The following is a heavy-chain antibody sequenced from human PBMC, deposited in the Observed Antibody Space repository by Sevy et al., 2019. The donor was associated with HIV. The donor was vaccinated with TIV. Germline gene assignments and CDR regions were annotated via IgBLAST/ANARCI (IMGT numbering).Heavy chain of an antibody. V-gene: IGHV3-23*01. Sequence: GGSLRLSCAASGFTFSSYAMSWVRQAPGKGLEWVSTISGSDGSTYYADSVKGRFTISRDNSKNPLYLQINSLRAEDTAAYYCALAVAGTAEYFQHWGQGTLVTVSS. D-gene: IGHD6-19*01. CDR3: ALAVAGTAEYFQH. J-gene: IGHJ1*01. CDR1: GFTFSSYA. CDR2: ISGSDGST.